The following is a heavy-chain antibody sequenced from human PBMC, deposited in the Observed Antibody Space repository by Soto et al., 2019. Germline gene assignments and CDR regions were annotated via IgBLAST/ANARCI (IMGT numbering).Heavy chain of an antibody. CDR3: ARGARLERLGYCSSTSCYEFAGYFDY. D-gene: IGHD2-2*01. CDR2: IWNDGSNK. Sequence: GGSLRLSCAASGFTFSSYGMHWVRQAPGKGQEWVAVIWNDGSNKYYADSVKGRFTISRDNSKNTLYLQMNSLRAEDTAAYYCARGARLERLGYCSSTSCYEFAGYFDYWGQGTLVTVSS. J-gene: IGHJ4*02. CDR1: GFTFSSYG. V-gene: IGHV3-33*01.